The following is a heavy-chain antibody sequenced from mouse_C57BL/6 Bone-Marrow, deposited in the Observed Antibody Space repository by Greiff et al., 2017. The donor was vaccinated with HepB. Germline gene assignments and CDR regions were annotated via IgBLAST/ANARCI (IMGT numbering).Heavy chain of an antibody. J-gene: IGHJ1*03. CDR1: GYAFSSSW. CDR2: IYPGDGDT. V-gene: IGHV1-82*01. CDR3: AMYYYGSSYWYFDV. Sequence: QVQLQQSGPELVKPGASVKISCKASGYAFSSSWMNWVKQRPGKGLEWIGRIYPGDGDTNYNGKFKGKATLTADKSSSTAYMQLSSLTSEDSAVYFCAMYYYGSSYWYFDVWGTGTTVTVSS. D-gene: IGHD1-1*01.